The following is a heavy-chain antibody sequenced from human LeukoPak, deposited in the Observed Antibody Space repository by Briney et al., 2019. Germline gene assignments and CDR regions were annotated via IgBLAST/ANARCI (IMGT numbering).Heavy chain of an antibody. CDR2: ISYDGSNK. Sequence: QPGRSLRLSCAASGFTFSSYGMHWVRQAPGKGLEWVAVISYDGSNKYYADSVKGRFTISRDNSKNSLYLQMNSLRAEDTAVYYCARALYGSGSPSWGQGTLVTVSS. CDR3: ARALYGSGSPS. CDR1: GFTFSSYG. J-gene: IGHJ4*02. D-gene: IGHD3-10*01. V-gene: IGHV3-30*03.